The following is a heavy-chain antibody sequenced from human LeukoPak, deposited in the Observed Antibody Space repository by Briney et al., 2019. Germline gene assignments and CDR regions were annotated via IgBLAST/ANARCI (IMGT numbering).Heavy chain of an antibody. CDR1: GGSFSGYY. CDR2: INHSGST. D-gene: IGHD2-2*01. J-gene: IGHJ5*02. V-gene: IGHV4-34*01. CDR3: ARSTTSCYLGCWFDP. Sequence: PSETLSLTCAVYGGSFSGYYWSWIRQPPGKGLEWVGEINHSGSTNYNPSPKTRVTISVDTSKNQFSLKLRSVTAADTAVYYCARSTTSCYLGCWFDPWGQGTLVTVSS.